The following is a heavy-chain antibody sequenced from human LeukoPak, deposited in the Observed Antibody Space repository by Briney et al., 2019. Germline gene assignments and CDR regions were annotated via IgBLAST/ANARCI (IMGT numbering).Heavy chain of an antibody. J-gene: IGHJ5*02. V-gene: IGHV4-39*01. Sequence: PSETLSLTCTVSGGSISSSSYYWGWIRQPPGKGLEWIGSIYYSGSTYYNPSLKSRVTISVDTSKNQFSLKLSSVTAADTAVYYCARPLRTTSSSWYWFDPWGQGTLVTVSS. CDR1: GGSISSSSYY. D-gene: IGHD6-13*01. CDR3: ARPLRTTSSSWYWFDP. CDR2: IYYSGST.